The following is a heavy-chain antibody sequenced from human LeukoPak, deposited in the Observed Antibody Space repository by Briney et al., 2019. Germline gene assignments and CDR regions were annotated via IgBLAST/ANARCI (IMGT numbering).Heavy chain of an antibody. CDR3: ARPYYYDSRIDP. V-gene: IGHV4-30-4*01. D-gene: IGHD3-22*01. J-gene: IGHJ5*02. Sequence: PSETLSLTCTVSGGSISSGDYYWSWIRQPPGKGLEWIAYMYYSGSTYDNPSLKSRVTMSASTAKNQLSLKLSSVTAADTAVYYCARPYYYDSRIDPWGQGILVTVSS. CDR1: GGSISSGDYY. CDR2: MYYSGST.